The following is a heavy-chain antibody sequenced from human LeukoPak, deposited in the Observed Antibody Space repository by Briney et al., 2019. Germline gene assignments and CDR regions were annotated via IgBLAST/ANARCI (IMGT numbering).Heavy chain of an antibody. Sequence: GGSLRLSCAASRFTFNSYAMSWVRQAPGKGLEWVSVIGGSNGITFYAGSVKGRFTISRDNSKDTLYLQMKSLRAEDTGVYYCARNENSGWGYFDYWGQGTLVTVSS. CDR1: RFTFNSYA. V-gene: IGHV3-23*01. D-gene: IGHD5-12*01. CDR3: ARNENSGWGYFDY. J-gene: IGHJ4*02. CDR2: IGGSNGIT.